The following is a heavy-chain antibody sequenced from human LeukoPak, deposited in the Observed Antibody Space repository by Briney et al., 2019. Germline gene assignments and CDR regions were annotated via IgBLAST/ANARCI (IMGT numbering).Heavy chain of an antibody. J-gene: IGHJ4*02. D-gene: IGHD5-24*01. V-gene: IGHV3-48*01. CDR3: AKEGRDGYNSFDY. CDR2: ISSSNNTI. CDR1: GFTFSSYS. Sequence: GGSLRLSCAASGFTFSSYSMNWVRQAPGKGLEWVSYISSSNNTIYYADSVKGRFTISRDNAKNSLYLQMDSLRAEDTAVYYCAKEGRDGYNSFDYWGQGTLVTVSS.